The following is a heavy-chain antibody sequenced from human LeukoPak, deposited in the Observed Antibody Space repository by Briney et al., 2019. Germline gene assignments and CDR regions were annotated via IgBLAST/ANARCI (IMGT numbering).Heavy chain of an antibody. CDR1: GGSISSTNW. V-gene: IGHV4-4*02. CDR2: IYHSGST. J-gene: IGHJ4*02. D-gene: IGHD3-10*01. Sequence: SGTLSLTCAVSGGSISSTNWWSWVRQPPGKGLVWIGYIYHSGSTNYNPSLKGRVTMSVDTSKNQFSLKLSSVTAADTAVYYCARDSAEHGSGSFDYWGQGTLVTVSS. CDR3: ARDSAEHGSGSFDY.